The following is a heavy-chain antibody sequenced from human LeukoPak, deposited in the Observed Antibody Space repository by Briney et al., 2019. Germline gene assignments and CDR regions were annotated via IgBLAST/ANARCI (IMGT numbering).Heavy chain of an antibody. CDR1: GFTFSGYD. CDR2: IRSDGSDK. V-gene: IGHV3-30*02. J-gene: IGHJ4*02. Sequence: GGSLRLSCAASGFTFSGYDMHWVRQAPGKGLEWVALIRSDGSDKYYADSVKGRFTISRDNSKNTVFLQMNSLRAEDTAVYYCAKDIAAAGGPCAYWGRGTLVTVSS. CDR3: AKDIAAAGGPCAY. D-gene: IGHD6-13*01.